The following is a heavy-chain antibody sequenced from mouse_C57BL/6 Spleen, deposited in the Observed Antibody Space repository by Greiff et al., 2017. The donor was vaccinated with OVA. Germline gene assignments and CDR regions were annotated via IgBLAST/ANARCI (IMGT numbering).Heavy chain of an antibody. J-gene: IGHJ2*01. CDR2: IYPRSGNT. V-gene: IGHV1-81*01. CDR1: GYTFTSYG. Sequence: QVQLQLSGAELARPGASVKLSCKASGYTFTSYGISWVKQRTGQGLEWIGEIYPRSGNTYYNEKFKGKATLTADKSSSTAYMELRSLTSEDSAVYFCARSDYGSSYGYWGQGTTLTVSS. CDR3: ARSDYGSSYGY. D-gene: IGHD1-1*01.